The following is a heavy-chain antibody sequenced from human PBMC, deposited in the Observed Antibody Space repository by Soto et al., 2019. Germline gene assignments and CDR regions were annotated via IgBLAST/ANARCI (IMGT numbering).Heavy chain of an antibody. Sequence: ASVKVSCKVSGYTLTELSMHWVRQAPGKGLEWMGGFHPEDGETIYAQKFQGRVTMTEDTSTDTAYMELSSLKSEDTAVYYCATVNTEYYYDSSGYYRYWGQGTLVTVSS. D-gene: IGHD3-22*01. V-gene: IGHV1-24*01. CDR2: FHPEDGET. J-gene: IGHJ4*02. CDR3: ATVNTEYYYDSSGYYRY. CDR1: GYTLTELS.